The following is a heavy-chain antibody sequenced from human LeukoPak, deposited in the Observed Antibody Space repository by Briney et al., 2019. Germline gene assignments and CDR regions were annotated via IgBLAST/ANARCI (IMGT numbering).Heavy chain of an antibody. V-gene: IGHV4-59*01. Sequence: SETLSLTCSVSGASITNYYWSWIRQAPGKGLEWLGYIYYSGNTNTYNPSLKSRATISLYTSRKYFSLELRSVTAAGTAVYYCARVYPNGSSGFFDYWGQGTLVTVSS. CDR2: IYYSGNT. CDR1: GASITNYY. J-gene: IGHJ4*02. CDR3: ARVYPNGSSGFFDY. D-gene: IGHD1-1*01.